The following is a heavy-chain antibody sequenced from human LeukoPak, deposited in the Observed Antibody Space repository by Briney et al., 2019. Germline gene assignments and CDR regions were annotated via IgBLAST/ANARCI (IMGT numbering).Heavy chain of an antibody. CDR3: ARSYCGGDCYYRRTHAFDI. D-gene: IGHD2-21*02. CDR1: GGSISSGGYS. J-gene: IGHJ3*02. Sequence: QASETLSLTCAVSGGSISSGGYSWSWIRQPPGKGLEWIGYIYHSGSTYYNPSLKSRVTISVDRSKNQFSLKLSSVTAADTAVYYCARSYCGGDCYYRRTHAFDIWGQGTMVTVSS. CDR2: IYHSGST. V-gene: IGHV4-30-2*01.